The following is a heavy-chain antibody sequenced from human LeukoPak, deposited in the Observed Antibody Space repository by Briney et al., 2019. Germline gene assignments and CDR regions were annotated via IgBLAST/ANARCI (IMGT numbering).Heavy chain of an antibody. CDR3: ARDGYDSSGYYPPGDY. D-gene: IGHD3-22*01. Sequence: PGGSLRLSCAASGFTFSDYHMTWIRQAPGKGLGWVSYISSSGSTRYYADSVKGRFTISRDNAKNSLYLQMNRLRAEDTAVYYCARDGYDSSGYYPPGDYWGQGTLVTVSS. V-gene: IGHV3-11*01. CDR2: ISSSGSTR. CDR1: GFTFSDYH. J-gene: IGHJ4*02.